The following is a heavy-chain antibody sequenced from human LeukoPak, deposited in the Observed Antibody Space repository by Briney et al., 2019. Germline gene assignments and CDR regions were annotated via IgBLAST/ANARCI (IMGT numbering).Heavy chain of an antibody. Sequence: ASVKVSCKTSGYTFTTYGLSWVRQAPGQGLGWMGWISAYNGNTKYTQNLQGRVTTTRDTSTSTGYMELRSLRSDDTAVYYCARGGTDGAFDIWGQGTMVTVSS. CDR3: ARGGTDGAFDI. D-gene: IGHD5-24*01. J-gene: IGHJ3*02. V-gene: IGHV1-18*01. CDR2: ISAYNGNT. CDR1: GYTFTTYG.